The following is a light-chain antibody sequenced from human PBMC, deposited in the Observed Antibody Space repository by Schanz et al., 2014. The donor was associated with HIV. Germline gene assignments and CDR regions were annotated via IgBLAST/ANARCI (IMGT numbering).Light chain of an antibody. CDR1: SMAFSSSNF. CDR2: DVT. CDR3: SSLSTSGAPV. J-gene: IGLJ1*01. Sequence: QSALTQPTSVSGSPGQSITISCTGASMAFSSSNFVSWYQQHPGEAPRLIIYDVTSRPSGISTRFSGSKSGNTASLTIFDLQPEDEADYYCSSLSTSGAPVFGTGTKLTVL. V-gene: IGLV2-14*03.